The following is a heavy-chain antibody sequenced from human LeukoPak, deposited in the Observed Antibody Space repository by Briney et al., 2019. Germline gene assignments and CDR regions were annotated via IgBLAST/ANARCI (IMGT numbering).Heavy chain of an antibody. CDR1: GYTFTSYA. Sequence: ASVKVSCKASGYTFTSYAMHWVRQAPGQRLEWMGWINAGNGNTKYSQKFQGRVTITRDTPASTAYVELSSLRSEDTAVYYCARDYRVLRYFDWSPLYGMDVWGQGTTVTVSS. CDR3: ARDYRVLRYFDWSPLYGMDV. V-gene: IGHV1-3*01. CDR2: INAGNGNT. J-gene: IGHJ6*02. D-gene: IGHD3-9*01.